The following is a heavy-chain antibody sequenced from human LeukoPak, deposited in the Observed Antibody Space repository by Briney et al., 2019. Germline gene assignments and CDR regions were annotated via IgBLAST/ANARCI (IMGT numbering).Heavy chain of an antibody. CDR1: GGTFSSYA. Sequence: GASVKVSCKASGGTFSSYAISWVRQAPGQGLEWMGGIIPIFGTANYAQKFQGRVTITADESTSTAYMELSSLRSEDTAVYYCARVKDLTIFGVVIGLFDPWGQGTLVTVSS. J-gene: IGHJ5*02. CDR2: IIPIFGTA. CDR3: ARVKDLTIFGVVIGLFDP. V-gene: IGHV1-69*13. D-gene: IGHD3-3*01.